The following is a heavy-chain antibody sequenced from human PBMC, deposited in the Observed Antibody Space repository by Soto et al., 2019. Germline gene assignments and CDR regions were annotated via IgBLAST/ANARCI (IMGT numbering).Heavy chain of an antibody. CDR3: ARVVVVTAIPGAFDI. CDR2: IYPGDSDT. D-gene: IGHD2-21*02. CDR1: GYSFTSYW. Sequence: GESLKISCKGSGYSFTSYWIGWVRQMPGKGLEWMGIIYPGDSDTRYSPSFQGQVTISADKSISTAYLQWNSLKASDTAMYYCARVVVVTAIPGAFDIWGQGTMVTGSS. J-gene: IGHJ3*02. V-gene: IGHV5-51*01.